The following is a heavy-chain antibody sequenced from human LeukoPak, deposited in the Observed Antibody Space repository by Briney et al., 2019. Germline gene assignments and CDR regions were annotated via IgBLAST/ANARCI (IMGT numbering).Heavy chain of an antibody. CDR3: ATDLMTKFPH. CDR2: FDPEDGET. D-gene: IGHD2-8*01. J-gene: IGHJ4*02. V-gene: IGHV1-24*01. Sequence: GASVKVSCKVSGYTLSELAMHWVRQAPGKGLEWMGGFDPEDGETIYAQKFQGRVTMTEDTSTDTAYMELSSLRSEDTAVYYCATDLMTKFPHWGQGTLVTVSS. CDR1: GYTLSELA.